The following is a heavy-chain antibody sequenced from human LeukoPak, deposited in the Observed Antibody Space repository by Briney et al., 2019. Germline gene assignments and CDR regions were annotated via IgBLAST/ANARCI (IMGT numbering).Heavy chain of an antibody. D-gene: IGHD5-24*01. Sequence: QSGGSLRLSCAASGFIVSSTYTSWVRQAPGKGLEWVSVIYSGGTTYYADSVKGRFTISRDNSKNTLYLQMNSLRAEDTAVYYCARGGDGYNSGLDYWGQGTLVTVS. CDR1: GFIVSSTY. V-gene: IGHV3-53*01. CDR2: IYSGGTT. CDR3: ARGGDGYNSGLDY. J-gene: IGHJ4*02.